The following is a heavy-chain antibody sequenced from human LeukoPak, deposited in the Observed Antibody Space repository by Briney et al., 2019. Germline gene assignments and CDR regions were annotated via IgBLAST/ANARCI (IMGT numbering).Heavy chain of an antibody. D-gene: IGHD5-18*01. CDR3: ARGIRGYSYGDFDY. V-gene: IGHV4-34*01. Sequence: PSETLSLTCAVYGGSFSGYYWSWIRQPPGKGLEWIGEINHSGSTNYNPSLKSRVTISVDTSKNQFSLKLSSVTAADTAVYYCARGIRGYSYGDFDYWGQGTLVTVSS. CDR2: INHSGST. CDR1: GGSFSGYY. J-gene: IGHJ4*02.